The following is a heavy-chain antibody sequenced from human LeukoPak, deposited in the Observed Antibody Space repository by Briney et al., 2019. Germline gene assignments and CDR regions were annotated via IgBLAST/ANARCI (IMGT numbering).Heavy chain of an antibody. J-gene: IGHJ3*02. Sequence: GGSLRLSCTASGYTFSDYSVNWVRHAAGKGLEWVSSISSSGTYIFYADSVQGRFTISRDNARNSLFLQMNNLRAEDTALYYCVSGNDPDSVWRTYRLDAFDIWGQGTMVIVSS. V-gene: IGHV3-21*01. CDR3: VSGNDPDSVWRTYRLDAFDI. CDR1: GYTFSDYS. CDR2: ISSSGTYI. D-gene: IGHD3-16*02.